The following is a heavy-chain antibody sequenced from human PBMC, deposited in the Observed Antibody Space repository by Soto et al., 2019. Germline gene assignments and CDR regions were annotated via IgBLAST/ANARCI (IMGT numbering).Heavy chain of an antibody. V-gene: IGHV4-59*08. Sequence: SETLSLTCTVSGGSISNSYWSWIRQSPGKGLEWIGYIYSSGSTNYNPSLKSRVTISVDTSKNQFSLKLSSVTAADTAVYYCARLRRNTGYYDILTGYYYFDYWGQGTLVTVSS. CDR3: ARLRRNTGYYDILTGYYYFDY. CDR1: GGSISNSY. D-gene: IGHD3-9*01. CDR2: IYSSGST. J-gene: IGHJ4*02.